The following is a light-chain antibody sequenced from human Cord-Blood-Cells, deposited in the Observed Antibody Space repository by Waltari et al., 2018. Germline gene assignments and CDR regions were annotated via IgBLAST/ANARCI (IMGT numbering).Light chain of an antibody. V-gene: IGKV3-11*01. Sequence: EIVLTQSPATLSLSPGERATLSCRASQSVSSYLACYQQKPGQAPRLLIYDASNRATGSPARFSGSGSGTDFTLTISSLEPEDFAVYYCQQRSNFGQGTKLEIK. CDR1: QSVSSY. CDR3: QQRSN. J-gene: IGKJ2*01. CDR2: DAS.